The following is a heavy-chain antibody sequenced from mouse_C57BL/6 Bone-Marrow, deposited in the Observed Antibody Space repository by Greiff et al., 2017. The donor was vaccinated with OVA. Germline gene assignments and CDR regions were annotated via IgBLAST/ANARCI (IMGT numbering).Heavy chain of an antibody. J-gene: IGHJ2*01. D-gene: IGHD6-2*01. V-gene: IGHV1-59*01. CDR3: AIKLLYYFDY. Sequence: QVQLQQPGAELVRPGTSVKLSCKASGYTFTSYLMHWVKQRPGQGLEWIGVIDPSDSYTNYNQKFKGKATLTVDTSSSTAYMQLSSLTSEDSAVYYCAIKLLYYFDYWGQGTTLTVSS. CDR1: GYTFTSYL. CDR2: IDPSDSYT.